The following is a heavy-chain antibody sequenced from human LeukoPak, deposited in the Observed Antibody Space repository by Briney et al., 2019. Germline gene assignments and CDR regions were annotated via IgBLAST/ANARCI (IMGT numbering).Heavy chain of an antibody. D-gene: IGHD2/OR15-2a*01. J-gene: IGHJ5*02. CDR1: GGSISSGSYY. Sequence: SETLSLTCTVSGGSISSGSYYWRWIRQPAGKGLEWIGRINTSGSTNYNPSLKSRVTISVDTSKNQFSLKLSSVTAADTAVYYCARGRWTSSNNNWFDPWGQGTLVTVSS. CDR2: INTSGST. CDR3: ARGRWTSSNNNWFDP. V-gene: IGHV4-61*02.